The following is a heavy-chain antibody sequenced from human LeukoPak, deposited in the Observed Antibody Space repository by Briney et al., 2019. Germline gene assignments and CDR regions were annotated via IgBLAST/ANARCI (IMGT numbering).Heavy chain of an antibody. D-gene: IGHD3-10*01. CDR1: GGSISSYY. V-gene: IGHV4-59*08. CDR3: ARQVDYGSGSYYWFDP. Sequence: SETLSLTCTVSGGSISSYYWSWIRQPPGQGLEWIGFIYYSGSTNYNPSLKSRVNISVDTSKNQFSLKLSSVTAADTAVYYCARQVDYGSGSYYWFDPWGQGTLVTVSS. J-gene: IGHJ5*02. CDR2: IYYSGST.